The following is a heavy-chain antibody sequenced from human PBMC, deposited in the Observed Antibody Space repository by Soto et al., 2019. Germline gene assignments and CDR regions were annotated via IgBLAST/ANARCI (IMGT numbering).Heavy chain of an antibody. CDR2: INYDGYS. J-gene: IGHJ6*02. CDR1: GGSITNYY. CDR3: ARHGFGPLHGLVDV. Sequence: QVQLQESGPGLVKPSETLSLTCTVSGGSITNYYCSWFRQPPGKGLEWIGYINYDGYSAYNLSLKRRVTLSMDTSKTQSALMLESVTATDTAVYYCARHGFGPLHGLVDVWGQGTTVIVSS. V-gene: IGHV4-59*08. D-gene: IGHD3-10*01.